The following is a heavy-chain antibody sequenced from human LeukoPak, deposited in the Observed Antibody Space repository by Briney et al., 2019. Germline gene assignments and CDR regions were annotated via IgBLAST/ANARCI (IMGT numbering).Heavy chain of an antibody. J-gene: IGHJ6*02. CDR3: ARGEVATTYYYGMDV. Sequence: GGTLRLSCVASGFTFRSYAMNWVRQAPGKGLEWVSYMSSDSSFINYADSVKGRFTISRDNAKNSLFLQMDSPRADDTAVYYCARGEVATTYYYGMDVWGQGTTVTVSS. CDR1: GFTFRSYA. CDR2: MSSDSSFI. V-gene: IGHV3-21*05. D-gene: IGHD5-12*01.